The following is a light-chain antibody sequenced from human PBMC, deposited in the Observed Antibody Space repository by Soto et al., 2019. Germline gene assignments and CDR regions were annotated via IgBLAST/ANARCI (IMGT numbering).Light chain of an antibody. CDR1: SGSIASNY. CDR2: EDN. CDR3: QSYDISNQV. J-gene: IGLJ3*02. V-gene: IGLV6-57*02. Sequence: NFMLTQPHSVSESPGKTVTISCSVSSGSIASNYVQWFQQRPGSAPTTLISEDNKRPSGVPDRFSGSVDRSSKSASLTISGLKTEDEADYYCQSYDISNQVFGGGTQLTVL.